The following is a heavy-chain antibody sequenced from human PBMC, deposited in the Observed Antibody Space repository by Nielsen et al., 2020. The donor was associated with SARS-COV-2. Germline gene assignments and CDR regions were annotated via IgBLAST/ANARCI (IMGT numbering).Heavy chain of an antibody. Sequence: ASVKVSCKASGYTFTGYYMHWVRQAPGQRLEWMGWINAGNGNTKYSQKFQGRATITRDTSASTAYMELSSLRSEDTAVYYCARGSLGSGRGGPYYYYGMDVWGQGTTVTVSS. V-gene: IGHV1-3*01. CDR2: INAGNGNT. D-gene: IGHD3-10*01. CDR3: ARGSLGSGRGGPYYYYGMDV. J-gene: IGHJ6*02. CDR1: GYTFTGYY.